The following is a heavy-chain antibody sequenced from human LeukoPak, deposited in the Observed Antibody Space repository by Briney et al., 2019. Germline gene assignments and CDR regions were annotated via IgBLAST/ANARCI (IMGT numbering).Heavy chain of an antibody. D-gene: IGHD6-6*01. V-gene: IGHV3-9*01. J-gene: IGHJ4*02. CDR2: INWSSRSI. CDR3: AKDIRSSSEGFDY. CDR1: GFIFDNYA. Sequence: GGSLRLSCAASGFIFDNYAMHWVRQAPGKGLEWVSGINWSSRSIGDADSVKGRFTISRDNAKNSLYLQMNSLRAEDTALYYCAKDIRSSSEGFDYWGQGILVTVSS.